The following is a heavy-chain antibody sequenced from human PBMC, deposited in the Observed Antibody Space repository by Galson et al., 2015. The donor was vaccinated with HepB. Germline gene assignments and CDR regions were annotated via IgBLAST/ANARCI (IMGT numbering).Heavy chain of an antibody. CDR2: ISSSSSYT. Sequence: SLRLSCAASGFTFSDYYMSWIRQAPGKGLEWVSYISSSSSYTNYADSVKGRFTISRDNAKNSLYLQMNSLRAEDTAVYYCARDLYDSSGSLYYYCGMDVWGQGTTVTVSS. J-gene: IGHJ6*02. CDR3: ARDLYDSSGSLYYYCGMDV. CDR1: GFTFSDYY. V-gene: IGHV3-11*06. D-gene: IGHD3-22*01.